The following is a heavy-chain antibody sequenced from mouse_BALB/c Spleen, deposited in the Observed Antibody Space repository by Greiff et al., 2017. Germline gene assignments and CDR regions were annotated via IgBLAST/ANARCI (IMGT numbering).Heavy chain of an antibody. CDR1: GYTFSSYW. Sequence: QVQLKESGAELMKPGASVKISCKATGYTFSSYWIEWVKQRPGHGLEWIGEILPGSGSTNYNEKFKGKATFTADTSSNTAYMQLSSLTSEDSAVYYCARGRGFPAWFAYWGQGTLVTVSA. V-gene: IGHV1-9*01. CDR3: ARGRGFPAWFAY. J-gene: IGHJ3*01. CDR2: ILPGSGST.